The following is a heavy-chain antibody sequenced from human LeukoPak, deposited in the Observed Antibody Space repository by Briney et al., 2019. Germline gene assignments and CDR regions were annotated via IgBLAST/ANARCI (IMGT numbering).Heavy chain of an antibody. CDR2: IYPGDSDT. CDR3: ASSLYDYVWGSYVALDI. V-gene: IGHV5-51*01. J-gene: IGHJ3*02. D-gene: IGHD3-16*01. Sequence: GESLKISCKGSGYSFTSYWIGWVRQMPGKGLEWMGIIYPGDSDTRYSPSFQGQVTISADKSISTAYLQWSSLKASDTAMYYCASSLYDYVWGSYVALDIWGQGTMVTVSS. CDR1: GYSFTSYW.